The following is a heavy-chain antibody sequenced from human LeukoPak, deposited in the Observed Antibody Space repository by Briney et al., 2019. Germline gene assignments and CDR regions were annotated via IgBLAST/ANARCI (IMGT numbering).Heavy chain of an antibody. D-gene: IGHD3-9*01. CDR2: ISHDGSNK. CDR3: ARDLSLNYDILTAYGMDV. J-gene: IGHJ6*02. Sequence: GGSLRLSCAASGFTFSSYAMHWVRQAPGKGLEWVAVISHDGSNKYCADSVKGRFTISRDNSKNTLYLQMNSLRAEDTAVYYCARDLSLNYDILTAYGMDVWGQGTTVTVSS. CDR1: GFTFSSYA. V-gene: IGHV3-30-3*01.